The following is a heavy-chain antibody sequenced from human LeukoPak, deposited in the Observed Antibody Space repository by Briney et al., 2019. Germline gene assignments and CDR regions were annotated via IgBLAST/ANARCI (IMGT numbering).Heavy chain of an antibody. V-gene: IGHV4-38-2*01. J-gene: IGHJ6*03. D-gene: IGHD3-22*01. Sequence: PSETLSLTCAVSGYSISSGYYWGWIRQPPGKGLEWIGSIYHSGSTYYNPSLKSRVTISVDTSKNQFSLKLSSVTAADTAVYYCARVSYDSSGYYYYYYYYYMDVWGKGTTATVSS. CDR1: GYSISSGYY. CDR2: IYHSGST. CDR3: ARVSYDSSGYYYYYYYYYMDV.